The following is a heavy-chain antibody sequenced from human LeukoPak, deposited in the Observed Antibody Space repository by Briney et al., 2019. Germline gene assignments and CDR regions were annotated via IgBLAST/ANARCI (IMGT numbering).Heavy chain of an antibody. J-gene: IGHJ4*02. CDR1: GFTFSSYA. Sequence: PGGSLRLSCAASGFTFSSYAMHWVRQAPGKGLEWVSSISSSSSYIYYADSVKGRFTISRDNAKNSLYLQMNSLRAEDTAVYYCASHYDFWSGYVDYWGQGTLVTVSS. CDR3: ASHYDFWSGYVDY. CDR2: ISSSSSYI. V-gene: IGHV3-21*01. D-gene: IGHD3-3*01.